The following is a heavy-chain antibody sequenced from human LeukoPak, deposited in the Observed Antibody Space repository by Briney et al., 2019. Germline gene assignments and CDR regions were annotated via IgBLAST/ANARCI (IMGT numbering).Heavy chain of an antibody. CDR3: ARDLTGPYDH. V-gene: IGHV3-74*01. Sequence: PGGSLRLSCAASGFSVSGFWMHWVRQAPGKELVWVARINVEGDYIDYVESVRGRFTISRDSAKNTLYLQMNSVRAEDTAVYSCARDLTGPYDHWGQGTLVTVSS. J-gene: IGHJ4*02. CDR1: GFSVSGFW. D-gene: IGHD3-22*01. CDR2: INVEGDYI.